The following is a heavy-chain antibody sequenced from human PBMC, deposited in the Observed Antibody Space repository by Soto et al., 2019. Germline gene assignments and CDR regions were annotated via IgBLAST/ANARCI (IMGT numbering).Heavy chain of an antibody. Sequence: ASVKVSCKASGGTFSSYAISWVRQAPGQGLEWMGGIIPIFGTANYAQKFQGRVTITADDSTSTAYMELSSLRSEDTAMYYCARTLYDPSYYYYMDVWGKGTTVTVSS. CDR3: ARTLYDPSYYYYMDV. J-gene: IGHJ6*03. CDR2: IIPIFGTA. CDR1: GGTFSSYA. D-gene: IGHD5-12*01. V-gene: IGHV1-69*13.